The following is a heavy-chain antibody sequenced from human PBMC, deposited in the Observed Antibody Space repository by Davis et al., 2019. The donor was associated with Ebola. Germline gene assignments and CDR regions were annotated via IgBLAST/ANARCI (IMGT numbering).Heavy chain of an antibody. Sequence: SETLSLTCIVSDYSISSGYYWGWIRQPPGKGLEWIGSIYYTGSAYYNPSLRSRVTMSVATSRNQFSLKLRSVTATDTAVYYCTNAGEAIFDYWGRGTLVTVSS. CDR1: DYSISSGYY. J-gene: IGHJ4*02. D-gene: IGHD2-21*01. CDR3: TNAGEAIFDY. CDR2: IYYTGSA. V-gene: IGHV4-38-2*02.